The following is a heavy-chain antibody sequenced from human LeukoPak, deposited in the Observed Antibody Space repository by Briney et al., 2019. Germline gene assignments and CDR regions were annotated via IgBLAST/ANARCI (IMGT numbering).Heavy chain of an antibody. Sequence: PGGSLRLSCAASGFTSSSYWMSWVRQAPGKGLEWVANIKQDGSEKYYVDSVKGRFTISRDNVKKSLYLQMNSLRAEDTAVYYCARAGLWFGELLDYWGQGTLVTVSS. J-gene: IGHJ4*02. D-gene: IGHD3-10*01. V-gene: IGHV3-7*05. CDR3: ARAGLWFGELLDY. CDR2: IKQDGSEK. CDR1: GFTSSSYW.